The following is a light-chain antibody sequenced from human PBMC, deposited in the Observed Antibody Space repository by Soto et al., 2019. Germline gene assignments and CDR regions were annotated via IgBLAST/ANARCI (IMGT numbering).Light chain of an antibody. Sequence: EIVLTQSPVTLSLSPGERATLSCRASQSVSSYLAWYQQKPGQAPRLLIYDASNRATGIPARFSGSGSGTDFTLTISSLGPEDFAVYYCQQRSNWPSTFGGGTKVDIK. V-gene: IGKV3-11*01. CDR1: QSVSSY. CDR2: DAS. CDR3: QQRSNWPST. J-gene: IGKJ4*01.